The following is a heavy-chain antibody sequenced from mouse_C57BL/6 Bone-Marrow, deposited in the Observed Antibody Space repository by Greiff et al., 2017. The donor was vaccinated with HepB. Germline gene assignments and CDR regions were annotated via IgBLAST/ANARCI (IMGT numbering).Heavy chain of an antibody. V-gene: IGHV1-69*01. D-gene: IGHD2-13*01. CDR2: IDPSDSYT. J-gene: IGHJ2*01. CDR1: GYTFTSYW. CDR3: AREVIPDFDY. Sequence: QVQLQQPGAELVMPGASVKLSCKASGYTFTSYWMHWVKQRPGQGLEWIGEIDPSDSYTNYNQKFKGKSTLTVDKSSSTSYMQLSSLTSEDSAVYYCAREVIPDFDYWGQGTTLTVSS.